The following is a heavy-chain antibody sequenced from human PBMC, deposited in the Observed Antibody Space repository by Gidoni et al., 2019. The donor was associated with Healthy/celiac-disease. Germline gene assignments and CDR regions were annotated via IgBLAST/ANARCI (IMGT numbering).Heavy chain of an antibody. CDR2: ISYDGSNK. D-gene: IGHD2-2*02. V-gene: IGHV3-30*18. CDR1: GFTFSSYG. J-gene: IGHJ4*02. CDR3: AKDWASHRYCSSTSCYMTFDY. Sequence: QVQLVESGGGVVQPGRSLRLSCAASGFTFSSYGMHWVRQAPGKGLEWVAVISYDGSNKYYADSVKGRFTISRDNSKNTLYLQMNSLRAEDTAVYYCAKDWASHRYCSSTSCYMTFDYWGQGTLVTVSS.